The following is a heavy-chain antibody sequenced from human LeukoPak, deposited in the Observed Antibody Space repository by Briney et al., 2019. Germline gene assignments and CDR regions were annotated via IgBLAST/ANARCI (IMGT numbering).Heavy chain of an antibody. CDR1: GVSIRSYY. V-gene: IGHV4-4*07. Sequence: SETLSLTCTVSGVSIRSYYWSWIRQPAGKGLEWIGRFHTSGSTNYNPSLKSRVTMSVDTSKNQFSLKLSSVTAADTAVYYCARDRVGAANNWFDPWGQGTLVTVSS. J-gene: IGHJ5*02. D-gene: IGHD2-15*01. CDR2: FHTSGST. CDR3: ARDRVGAANNWFDP.